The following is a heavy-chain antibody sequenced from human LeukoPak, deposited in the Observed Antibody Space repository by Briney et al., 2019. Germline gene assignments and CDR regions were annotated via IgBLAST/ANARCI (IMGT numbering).Heavy chain of an antibody. CDR2: INPNSGGT. CDR3: ARYCSGGSCLGSFDY. V-gene: IGHV1-2*02. J-gene: IGHJ4*02. Sequence: ASVKVSCKASGYTFTAYYMHWVRQAPGQGLEWMGWINPNSGGTNYAQKFQGRVTMTRDTSISTAYMELSSLRSDDTAMYYCARYCSGGSCLGSFDYWGQGTLLTVSS. D-gene: IGHD2-15*01. CDR1: GYTFTAYY.